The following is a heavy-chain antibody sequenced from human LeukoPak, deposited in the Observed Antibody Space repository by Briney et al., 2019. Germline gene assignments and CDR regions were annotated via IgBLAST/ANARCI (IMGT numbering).Heavy chain of an antibody. V-gene: IGHV4-59*08. J-gene: IGHJ3*02. D-gene: IGHD5-18*01. CDR1: GGSKSSFY. Sequence: NPSDTLSLTCTVSGGSKSSFYWRCLRQPPGKGPEWLGYVTYTGSKYNPSSKSRVTISTDRSKKEVSLRRSSVTAADTAMYFCARHVDTALIGAYHIGGQGTMVTVSS. CDR3: ARHVDTALIGAYHI. CDR2: VTYTGS.